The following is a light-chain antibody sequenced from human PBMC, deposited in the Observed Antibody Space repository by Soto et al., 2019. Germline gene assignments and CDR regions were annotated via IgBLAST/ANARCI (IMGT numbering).Light chain of an antibody. CDR1: SSDVGVYNS. CDR2: EVS. V-gene: IGLV2-14*01. CDR3: SSYTSSSTLV. Sequence: QSVLTQPASVSGSPGQSITISCTGTSSDVGVYNSVSWYQQHPGKAPQLMIYEVSNRPSGVSNRFSGSKSGNTASLTISGLQAEDEADYYCSSYTSSSTLVFGTGTKVTVL. J-gene: IGLJ1*01.